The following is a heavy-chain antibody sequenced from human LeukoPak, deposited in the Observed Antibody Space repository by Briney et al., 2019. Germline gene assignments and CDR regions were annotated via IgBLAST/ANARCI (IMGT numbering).Heavy chain of an antibody. Sequence: GESLKISCKGSGYSFTTYWIGWVRQMPGKGLEWMGIIYPGDSDTRYSPSFQGRVTISADKSISTAYLQWSSLKASDTAMYYCARPHRGYGYGIDYWGQGTLVTVSS. D-gene: IGHD5-18*01. CDR1: GYSFTTYW. J-gene: IGHJ4*02. CDR2: IYPGDSDT. V-gene: IGHV5-51*01. CDR3: ARPHRGYGYGIDY.